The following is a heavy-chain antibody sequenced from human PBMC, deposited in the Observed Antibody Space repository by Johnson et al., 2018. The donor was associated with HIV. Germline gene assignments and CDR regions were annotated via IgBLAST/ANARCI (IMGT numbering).Heavy chain of an antibody. D-gene: IGHD2-15*01. Sequence: VQLVESGGGLVQPGGSLRLSCAASGFTFSSYDMHWVRQATGKGLEWVSAIGTAGDTYYPGSVKGRFTISREDAKSSLYLQMKSLRAEDTALYYCARGVVPDPFDIWGQGTMVTVS. CDR3: ARGVVPDPFDI. J-gene: IGHJ3*02. CDR2: IGTAGDT. V-gene: IGHV3-13*01. CDR1: GFTFSSYD.